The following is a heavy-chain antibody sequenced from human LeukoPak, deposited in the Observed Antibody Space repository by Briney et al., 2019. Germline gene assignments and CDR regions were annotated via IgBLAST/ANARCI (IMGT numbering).Heavy chain of an antibody. V-gene: IGHV3-33*08. D-gene: IGHD4-17*01. Sequence: GGSLRLSCAASGFTFSSYAMSWVRQAPGKGLEWVAVIWYDGSNKYYADSVKGRFTISRDNSKNTLYLQMNSLRAEDTAVYYCARDGDYGDYFDYWGQGTLVTVSS. CDR2: IWYDGSNK. CDR1: GFTFSSYA. CDR3: ARDGDYGDYFDY. J-gene: IGHJ4*02.